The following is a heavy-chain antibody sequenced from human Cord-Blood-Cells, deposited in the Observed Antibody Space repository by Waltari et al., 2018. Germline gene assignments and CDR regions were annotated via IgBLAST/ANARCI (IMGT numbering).Heavy chain of an antibody. Sequence: QVQLVQSGAEVKKPGASVQVSCKASGYTFTSYDINCVRQATGQGLEWMGWMNTNSGNTGYAQKFQGRVTITRNTSISTAYMELSSLRSEDTAVYYCARRNPYSSEFDYWGQGTLVTVSS. CDR2: MNTNSGNT. J-gene: IGHJ4*02. CDR3: ARRNPYSSEFDY. D-gene: IGHD6-13*01. CDR1: GYTFTSYD. V-gene: IGHV1-8*03.